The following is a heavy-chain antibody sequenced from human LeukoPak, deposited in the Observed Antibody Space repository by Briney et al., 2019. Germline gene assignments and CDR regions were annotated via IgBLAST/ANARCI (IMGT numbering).Heavy chain of an antibody. V-gene: IGHV3-9*01. CDR1: GFTFDDYA. CDR3: AKDFLYYDSSGSFDY. J-gene: IGHJ4*02. CDR2: IGWNSGSI. Sequence: GGSLRLSCAASGFTFDDYAMHCVRRAPGKGLEWVSGIGWNSGSIGYADSVKGRFTISSENAKPSLYLQMNSLRAEDTALYYCAKDFLYYDSSGSFDYWGQGTLVTVSS. D-gene: IGHD3-22*01.